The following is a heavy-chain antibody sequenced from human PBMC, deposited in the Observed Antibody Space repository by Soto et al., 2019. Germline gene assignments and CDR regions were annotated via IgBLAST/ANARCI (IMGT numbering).Heavy chain of an antibody. V-gene: IGHV5-51*01. J-gene: IGHJ6*02. D-gene: IGHD2-15*01. Sequence: PGESLKISCKGSGYSFTSYWIGWVRQMPGKGLEWMGIIYPGDSDTRYSPSFQGQVTISADKSISTAYLQWSSLKASDTAMYYCARSPPPIRAAVGYYGMDVWGQGTTVTVSS. CDR1: GYSFTSYW. CDR3: ARSPPPIRAAVGYYGMDV. CDR2: IYPGDSDT.